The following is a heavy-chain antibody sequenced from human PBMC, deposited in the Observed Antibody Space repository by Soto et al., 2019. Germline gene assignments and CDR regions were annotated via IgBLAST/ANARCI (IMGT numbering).Heavy chain of an antibody. CDR3: ARDREGWLLPNLVPPDFDY. D-gene: IGHD3-22*01. CDR2: ISSNGGST. J-gene: IGHJ4*02. CDR1: GFTFSSYA. Sequence: PGGSLRLSCAASGFTFSSYAMHWVRQAPGKGLEYVSAISSNGGSTYYANSVKGRFTISRDNSKNTLYLQMGSLRAEDMAVYYCARDREGWLLPNLVPPDFDYWGQGTLVTVSS. V-gene: IGHV3-64*01.